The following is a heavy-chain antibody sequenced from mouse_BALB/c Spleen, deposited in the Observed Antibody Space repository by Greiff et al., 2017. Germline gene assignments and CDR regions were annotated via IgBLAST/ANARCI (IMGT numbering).Heavy chain of an antibody. J-gene: IGHJ1*01. Sequence: EVQLMESGGGLVQPGGSLKLSCAASGFTFSSYTMSWVRQTPEKRLEWVAYISNGGGSTYYPDTVKGRFTISRDNAKNTLYLQLSSLKSEDTAMYYGARHEYDRYWYFDVWGAGTTVTVSS. CDR2: ISNGGGST. V-gene: IGHV5-12-2*01. D-gene: IGHD2-4*01. CDR1: GFTFSSYT. CDR3: ARHEYDRYWYFDV.